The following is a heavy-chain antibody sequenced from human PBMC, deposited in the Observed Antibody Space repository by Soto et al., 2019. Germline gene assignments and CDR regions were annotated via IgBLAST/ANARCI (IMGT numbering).Heavy chain of an antibody. CDR1: RYG. CDR2: ISGSGTGT. CDR3: AKETTPAAGPSVDY. Sequence: RYGGWWVHKEPGKGLKWISSISGSGTGTYYADSVKGRFTISRDNSKNTMYLQMNSLRAEDTALYFWAKETTPAAGPSVDYCRPAPLIT. D-gene: IGHD1-1*01. V-gene: IGHV3-23*01. J-gene: IGHJ4*02.